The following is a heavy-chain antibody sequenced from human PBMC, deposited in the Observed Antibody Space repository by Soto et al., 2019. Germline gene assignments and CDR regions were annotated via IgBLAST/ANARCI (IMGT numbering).Heavy chain of an antibody. V-gene: IGHV4-31*03. J-gene: IGHJ5*02. CDR1: GGSISSGGYY. Sequence: QVQLQESGPGLVKPSQTLSLTCTVSGGSISSGGYYWSWIRQHPGKGLEWIGYIYYSGSTYYNPSLKSGVTISVATAKNQFSLKLSSVTAADTAVYYCAREAERGYSAIDPWGQGTLVTVSS. CDR3: AREAERGYSAIDP. D-gene: IGHD5-12*01. CDR2: IYYSGST.